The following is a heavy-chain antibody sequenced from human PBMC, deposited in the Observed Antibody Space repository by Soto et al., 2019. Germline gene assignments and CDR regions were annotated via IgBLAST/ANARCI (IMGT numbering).Heavy chain of an antibody. Sequence: ASVKVSCKASGYTFSDYYIHWVGQSPVQGLEWMGCINPNSGGTKYAPKFQGGVTMTRDTSITTAYMELSRLRSGDTAVYYCAREPATAKPEGVDFWGQGTLVTVSS. D-gene: IGHD1-1*01. CDR1: GYTFSDYY. V-gene: IGHV1-2*02. CDR3: AREPATAKPEGVDF. J-gene: IGHJ4*02. CDR2: INPNSGGT.